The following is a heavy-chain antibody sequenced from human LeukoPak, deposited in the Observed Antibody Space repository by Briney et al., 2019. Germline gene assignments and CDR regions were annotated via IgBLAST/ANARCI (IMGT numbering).Heavy chain of an antibody. D-gene: IGHD2-15*01. CDR1: GFTFSSYG. Sequence: PGRSLRLSCAASGFTFSSYGMHWVRQAPGKGLEWVANIRQDGRDMRYVDSVRGRFTISRDNAKNSLYLQMNSLRDEDTAVYYWARSIVLSLAAPYIWFDPWGQGTLVTVSS. J-gene: IGHJ5*02. CDR3: ARSIVLSLAAPYIWFDP. V-gene: IGHV3-7*03. CDR2: IRQDGRDM.